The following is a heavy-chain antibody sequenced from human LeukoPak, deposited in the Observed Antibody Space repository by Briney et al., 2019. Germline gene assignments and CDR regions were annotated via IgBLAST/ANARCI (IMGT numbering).Heavy chain of an antibody. J-gene: IGHJ4*02. V-gene: IGHV3-30*02. D-gene: IGHD3-10*01. CDR2: IRYDGSNK. Sequence: PGGSLRLSCAASGFTFSSYGMHWVRQAPGKGLEWVAFIRYDGSNKYYADSVKGRFTISRDNSKNTLYLQMNSLRAEDTAVYNCAKDTVGGWFGESVPFYFDYWGQGTLVTVSS. CDR3: AKDTVGGWFGESVPFYFDY. CDR1: GFTFSSYG.